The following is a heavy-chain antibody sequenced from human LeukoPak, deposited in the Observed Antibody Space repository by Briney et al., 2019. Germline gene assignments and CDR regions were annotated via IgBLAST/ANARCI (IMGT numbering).Heavy chain of an antibody. CDR3: ATNTRPSVGYLDY. CDR1: GGSISSSSYY. CDR2: IYYSGST. Sequence: SETLSLTCTVSGGSISSSSYYWGWIRQPPGKGLEWIGSIYYSGSTYYNPSLKSRVTISVDTSKNQFSLKLSSVTAADTAVYYCATNTRPSVGYLDYWGQGALVTVSS. V-gene: IGHV4-39*07. J-gene: IGHJ4*02. D-gene: IGHD3-10*01.